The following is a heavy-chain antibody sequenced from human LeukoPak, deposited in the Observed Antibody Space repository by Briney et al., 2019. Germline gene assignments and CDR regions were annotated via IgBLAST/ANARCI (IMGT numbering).Heavy chain of an antibody. D-gene: IGHD3-22*01. V-gene: IGHV4-38-2*01. CDR1: GFTVSRNY. CDR3: ARAADRAGYYDSSGYRNDAFDI. CDR2: IYYTGGT. Sequence: GSLRLSCAASGFTVSRNYMNWVRQAPEKGLEWIGSIYYTGGTYYSPSLKSRVTISVDTSKNQFSLKLSSVTAADTAVYYCARAADRAGYYDSSGYRNDAFDIWGQGAMVTV. J-gene: IGHJ3*02.